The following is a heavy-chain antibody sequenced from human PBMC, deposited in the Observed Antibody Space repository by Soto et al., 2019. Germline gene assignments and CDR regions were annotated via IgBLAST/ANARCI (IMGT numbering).Heavy chain of an antibody. Sequence: GGSLRLSCAASGFTFSSYWMSWVRQAPGKGLEWVANIKQDGSEKYYVDSVKGRFTISRDNAKNSLYLQMNSLRAEDTAVYYCARVFQWLVRGEVDYWGQGTLVTVSS. J-gene: IGHJ4*02. D-gene: IGHD6-19*01. CDR3: ARVFQWLVRGEVDY. CDR1: GFTFSSYW. V-gene: IGHV3-7*05. CDR2: IKQDGSEK.